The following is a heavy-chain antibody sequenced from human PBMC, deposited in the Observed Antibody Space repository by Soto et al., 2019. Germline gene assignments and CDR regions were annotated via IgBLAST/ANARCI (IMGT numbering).Heavy chain of an antibody. CDR3: ARHPYDSSGHYYYYYGMDV. Sequence: GESLKISCKASGYSFTRFWIGWVRQMPEKGLEWLGIIYPGDSDTRYSPSFQGRVTISADKSISTAYLQWSSLKASDTAIYYCARHPYDSSGHYYYYYGMDVWGQGTTVTVSS. J-gene: IGHJ6*02. CDR2: IYPGDSDT. CDR1: GYSFTRFW. D-gene: IGHD3-22*01. V-gene: IGHV5-51*01.